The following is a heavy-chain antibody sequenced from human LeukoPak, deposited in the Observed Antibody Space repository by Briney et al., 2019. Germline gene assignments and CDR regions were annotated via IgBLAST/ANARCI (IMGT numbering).Heavy chain of an antibody. J-gene: IGHJ4*02. CDR1: GFTFSSYA. CDR2: ISYDGSNK. D-gene: IGHD4-17*01. CDR3: ARAKYGDYGGGFDY. Sequence: GGSLRLSCAASGFTFSSYAMHWVRQAPGKGLEWVAVISYDGSNKYYADSVKGRFTISRDNSKNTLYLQMNSLRAEDTAVYYCARAKYGDYGGGFDYWGQGTLVTVSS. V-gene: IGHV3-30-3*01.